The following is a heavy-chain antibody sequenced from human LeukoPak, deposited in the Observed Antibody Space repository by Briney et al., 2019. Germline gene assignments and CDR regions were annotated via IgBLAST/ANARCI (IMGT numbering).Heavy chain of an antibody. V-gene: IGHV4-34*01. CDR2: IHHSGGT. CDR3: ARGRRIGRYYYYYYMDV. CDR1: GGSFSDFF. D-gene: IGHD2-15*01. Sequence: PSETLSLTCAVYGGSFSDFFWSWIRQPPGKGLEWIGEIHHSGGTNYNSSLKSRVIISVDTSKNQFSLKLKSVTAADTAVYYCARGRRIGRYYYYYYMDVWGIGTTVTVS. J-gene: IGHJ6*03.